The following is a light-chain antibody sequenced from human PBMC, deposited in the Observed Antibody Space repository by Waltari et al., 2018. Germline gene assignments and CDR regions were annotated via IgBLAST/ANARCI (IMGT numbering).Light chain of an antibody. CDR2: KVS. J-gene: IGKJ1*01. CDR3: MKSTHWPPGT. CDR1: QGLVHSDGNIY. Sequence: DVVMTQSPLSLPVTLGQPASISCRSSQGLVHSDGNIYVHWFQQRPGQSPRRLIYKVSNRDSGVPEKFGGSGSGTNLTLKIGRGEAEEVGVYYGMKSTHWPPGTFGQGTRVKIQ. V-gene: IGKV2-30*02.